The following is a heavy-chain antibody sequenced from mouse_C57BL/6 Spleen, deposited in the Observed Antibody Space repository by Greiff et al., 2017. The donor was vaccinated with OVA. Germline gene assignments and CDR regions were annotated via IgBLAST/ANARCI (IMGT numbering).Heavy chain of an antibody. V-gene: IGHV1-50*01. Sequence: QVQLQQPGAELVKPGASVKLSCKASGYTFTSYWMQWVKQRPGQGLEWIGEIDPSDSYTNYNQKFKGKATLTVDTSSSTAYMQLSSLTSGDSAVYYCPRRAYWGQGTTLTVSS. CDR1: GYTFTSYW. CDR2: IDPSDSYT. D-gene: IGHD3-3*01. J-gene: IGHJ2*01. CDR3: PRRAY.